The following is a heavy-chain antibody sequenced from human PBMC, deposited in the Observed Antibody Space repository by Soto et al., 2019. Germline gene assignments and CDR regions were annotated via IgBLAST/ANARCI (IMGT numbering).Heavy chain of an antibody. CDR3: ARCHFENSGPGYIDF. J-gene: IGHJ4*02. CDR1: GGTFTSDA. V-gene: IGHV1-69*06. Sequence: QVRLVQSEAEVKKPGSSVKVSCKASGGTFTSDATAWVRQARGQGLEWMGGVIPIFGKPSYTQKFQGRVTITAEKSTSTVYMELSSQISEDTAVYYCARCHFENSGPGYIDFWGQGTLVTGS. D-gene: IGHD5-12*01. CDR2: VIPIFGKP.